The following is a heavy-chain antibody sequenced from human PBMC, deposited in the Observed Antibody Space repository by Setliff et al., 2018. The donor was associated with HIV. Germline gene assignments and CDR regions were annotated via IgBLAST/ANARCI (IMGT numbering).Heavy chain of an antibody. CDR1: GYSISSGYY. Sequence: SETLSLTCTVPGYSISSGYYWAWTRQPPGKGLEWIGHIYHAGNTYYNPSLKSRVTISVDTSKNQISLRLNSLTAADTALYYCARGTSLNVVPDAFDIWGQGTMVTVSS. D-gene: IGHD3-16*01. J-gene: IGHJ3*02. CDR3: ARGTSLNVVPDAFDI. CDR2: IYHAGNT. V-gene: IGHV4-38-2*02.